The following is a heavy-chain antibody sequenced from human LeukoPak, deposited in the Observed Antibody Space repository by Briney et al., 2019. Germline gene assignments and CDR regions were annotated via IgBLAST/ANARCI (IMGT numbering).Heavy chain of an antibody. V-gene: IGHV3-30*02. J-gene: IGHJ4*02. CDR1: GFTFSSYG. D-gene: IGHD3-10*01. CDR3: ARDLNYYGSGSYLYY. Sequence: PGGSLRLSCAASGFTFSSYGMHWVRQAPGKGLEWVAFIRYDGSNKYYADSVKGRFTISRDNAKNSLYLQMNSLRAEDTAVYYCARDLNYYGSGSYLYYWGQGTLVTVSS. CDR2: IRYDGSNK.